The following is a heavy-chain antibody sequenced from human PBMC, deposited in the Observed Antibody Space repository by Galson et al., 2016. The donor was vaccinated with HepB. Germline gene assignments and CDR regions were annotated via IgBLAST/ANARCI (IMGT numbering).Heavy chain of an antibody. CDR1: GLTFSTYW. J-gene: IGHJ4*02. V-gene: IGHV3-74*01. D-gene: IGHD1-1*01. Sequence: SLRLSCAASGLTFSTYWMHWVRQAPGKGLVWVSRINPEEITVSYADSVKGRFTISRDNAKNTLYLQMNSLRAEDTAVYYCTRGGLEPVDYWGQGTLVTVSS. CDR2: INPEEITV. CDR3: TRGGLEPVDY.